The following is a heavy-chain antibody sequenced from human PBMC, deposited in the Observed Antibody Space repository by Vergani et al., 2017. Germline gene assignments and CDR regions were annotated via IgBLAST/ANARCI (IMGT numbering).Heavy chain of an antibody. CDR1: GGSLSSGSYY. CDR3: ASSLLIHQSWWFDP. Sequence: QVQLQESGPGLVKPSQTLSLTCTVSGGSLSSGSYYWSWIRQPAGKGLEWIGRIYTSGSTNYNPSLKSRVTISVDTSKNQFSLKLSSVTAADTAVYYCASSLLIHQSWWFDPGGQGTLVTVSS. V-gene: IGHV4-61*02. J-gene: IGHJ5*02. CDR2: IYTSGST.